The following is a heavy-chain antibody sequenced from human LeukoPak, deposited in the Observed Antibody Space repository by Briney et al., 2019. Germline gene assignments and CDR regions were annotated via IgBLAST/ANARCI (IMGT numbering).Heavy chain of an antibody. J-gene: IGHJ4*02. CDR1: GGSFSGYY. D-gene: IGHD3-22*01. CDR2: INHSGST. CDR3: ATNTRAYYYDSSGYYVPSYFDY. Sequence: PSETLSLTCAVYGGSFSGYYWSWIRQPPGKGLEWIGEINHSGSTNYNPSLKSRVTISVDTSKNQFSLKLNSVTAADTAVYYCATNTRAYYYDSSGYYVPSYFDYWGQGTLVTVSS. V-gene: IGHV4-34*01.